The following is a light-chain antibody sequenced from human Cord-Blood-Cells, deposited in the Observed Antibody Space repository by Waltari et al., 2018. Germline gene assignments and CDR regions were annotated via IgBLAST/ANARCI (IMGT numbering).Light chain of an antibody. CDR2: DAS. J-gene: IGKJ1*01. V-gene: IGKV3-11*01. CDR3: QQRSNWWT. CDR1: QSVSSY. Sequence: EIVLTQSPAPLSLPPGERATLSCRASQSVSSYLAWYQQKPGQAPRLLIYDASNRATGIPARFSGSGSGTDFTLTISSLEPEDFAVYYCQQRSNWWTFGQGTKVEIK.